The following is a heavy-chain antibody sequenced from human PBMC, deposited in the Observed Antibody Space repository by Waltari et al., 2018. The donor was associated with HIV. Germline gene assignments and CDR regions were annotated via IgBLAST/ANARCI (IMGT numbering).Heavy chain of an antibody. CDR2: ISRSSTFI. CDR1: GFTFSSYS. D-gene: IGHD3-22*01. J-gene: IGHJ4*02. CDR3: ASFVSVYDSSGPDY. Sequence: EVQLVESGGGLVKPGGSLRLSCAASGFTFSSYSMNWVRQAPGKGLEWVSSISRSSTFIYYADSVRGRFTISRDNAKNSLYLQMNSLRAEDTAVYYCASFVSVYDSSGPDYWGQGTLVTVSS. V-gene: IGHV3-21*01.